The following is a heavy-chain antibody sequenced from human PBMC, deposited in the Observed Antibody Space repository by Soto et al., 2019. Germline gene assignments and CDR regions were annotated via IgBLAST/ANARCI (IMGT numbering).Heavy chain of an antibody. V-gene: IGHV4-31*03. CDR2: IYYSGST. CDR3: ARSSISKKIDY. J-gene: IGHJ4*02. Sequence: QVQLQESGPGLVKPSQTLTLTCSVSGVSVNSGGYYWTWIRQHPGKGLEWIGNIYYSGSTSYKTSLKSRVTISIDTSKTHFSLKLSSVTAADTAVYYCARSSISKKIDYWGQGTLVTVSS. CDR1: GVSVNSGGYY. D-gene: IGHD2-2*01.